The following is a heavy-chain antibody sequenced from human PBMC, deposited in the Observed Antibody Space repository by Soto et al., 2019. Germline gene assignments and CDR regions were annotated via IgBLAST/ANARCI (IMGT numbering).Heavy chain of an antibody. CDR3: ARDSSRAFDI. D-gene: IGHD6-13*01. J-gene: IGHJ3*02. CDR2: ISYDGSNK. V-gene: IGHV3-30-3*01. CDR1: GFTFSSYA. Sequence: GSLRLSCAASGFTFSSYAMHWVRQAPGKGLEWVAVISYDGSNKYYADSVKGRFTISRDNSKNTLYLQMNSLRAEDTAVYYCARDSSRAFDIWGQGTMVTVSS.